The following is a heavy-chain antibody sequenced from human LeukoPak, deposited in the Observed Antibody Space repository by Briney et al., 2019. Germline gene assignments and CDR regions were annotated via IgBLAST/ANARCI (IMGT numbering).Heavy chain of an antibody. Sequence: PGGSLRLSCAASGFTFDDYAMHWVRQAPVKGLEWVSGITWNSDTIDYADSVKGRFTISRDNAKNSLYLQMNSLRAEDTALYYCAKDTTYYYDSSGYDGFDIWGQGTMVTVSS. J-gene: IGHJ3*02. CDR1: GFTFDDYA. CDR2: ITWNSDTI. CDR3: AKDTTYYYDSSGYDGFDI. V-gene: IGHV3-9*01. D-gene: IGHD3-22*01.